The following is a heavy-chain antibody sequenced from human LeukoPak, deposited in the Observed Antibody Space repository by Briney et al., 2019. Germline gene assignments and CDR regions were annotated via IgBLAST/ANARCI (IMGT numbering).Heavy chain of an antibody. CDR3: ARDSFDQGVDY. CDR1: GFTFSNYA. D-gene: IGHD3-9*01. Sequence: GGSLRLSCAASGFTFSNYAMSWVRQAPGKGLEWVSAVSGSGGSTYYADSVKGRFTISRDNSKNTLYLQMNSLRAEDTAVYYCARDSFDQGVDYWGQGTLVTVSS. CDR2: VSGSGGST. J-gene: IGHJ4*02. V-gene: IGHV3-23*01.